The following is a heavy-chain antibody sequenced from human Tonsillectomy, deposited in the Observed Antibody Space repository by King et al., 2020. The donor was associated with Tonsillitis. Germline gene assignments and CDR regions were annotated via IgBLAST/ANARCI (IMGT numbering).Heavy chain of an antibody. CDR1: GGSFSGYY. D-gene: IGHD3-3*01. V-gene: IGHV4-34*01. Sequence: VQLPQWGAGLLKPSETLSLPCAVYGGSFSGYYWSWLRQPPGKGLEWIGEINHSGSTNYNPSLKSRVTISVDTSKNQFSLKLSSVTAADTAVYYCARGRLEWLISDWYFDLWGRGTLVTVSS. CDR3: ARGRLEWLISDWYFDL. J-gene: IGHJ2*01. CDR2: INHSGST.